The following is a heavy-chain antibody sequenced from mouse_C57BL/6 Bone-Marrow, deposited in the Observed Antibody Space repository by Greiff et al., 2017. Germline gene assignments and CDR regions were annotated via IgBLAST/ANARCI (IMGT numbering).Heavy chain of an antibody. CDR1: GFNIKDDY. J-gene: IGHJ2*01. Sequence: LVESGAELVGPGASVKLSCTASGFNIKDDYMHWVKQRPEQGLEWIGWIDPENGDTEYASKFQGKATITADTSSNTAYLQLSSLTSEDTAVYYCTCNYVDYGGQGTTLTVSS. V-gene: IGHV14-4*01. CDR2: IDPENGDT. CDR3: TCNYVDY.